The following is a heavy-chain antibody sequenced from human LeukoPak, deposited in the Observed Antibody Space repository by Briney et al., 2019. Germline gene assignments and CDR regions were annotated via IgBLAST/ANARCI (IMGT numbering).Heavy chain of an antibody. D-gene: IGHD6-13*01. Sequence: QPGGSLRLSCAASGFTLSSYWMHWVRQAPGKRLVWVSRINSDGSTTNYADSVQGRFSISRDNAKNTLYLQMNSLRAEDTAVYYCARGSSGYSTTWGQGTLVTVSS. V-gene: IGHV3-74*01. CDR3: ARGSSGYSTT. J-gene: IGHJ5*02. CDR2: INSDGSTT. CDR1: GFTLSSYW.